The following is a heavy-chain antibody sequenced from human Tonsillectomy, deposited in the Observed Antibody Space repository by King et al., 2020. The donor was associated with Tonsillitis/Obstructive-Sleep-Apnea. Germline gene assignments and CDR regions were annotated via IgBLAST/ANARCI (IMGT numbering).Heavy chain of an antibody. CDR2: ISSSGSTI. CDR3: ARDLRSKSTVTPYYFDY. Sequence: DVQLVESRGGLVQPGGSLRLSCAASGFTFSSYEMNWVRQAPGKGLEWVSYISSSGSTIYYADSVKGRFTISRDNAKNSLYLQMNSLRAEDTAVYYCARDLRSKSTVTPYYFDYWGQGTLVTVSS. J-gene: IGHJ4*02. CDR1: GFTFSSYE. D-gene: IGHD4-17*01. V-gene: IGHV3-48*03.